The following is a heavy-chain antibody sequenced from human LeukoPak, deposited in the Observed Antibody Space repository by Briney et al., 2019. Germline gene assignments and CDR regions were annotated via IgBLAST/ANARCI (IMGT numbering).Heavy chain of an antibody. Sequence: GGSLRLSCAASGFTFSTYSMNWVRQAPGKGLEWVSSISSSSSYIYYADSVKGRFTISRDNAKNSLYLQMNSLRAEDTAVYYCAKNYYGSGVFDYWGQGTLVTVSS. CDR1: GFTFSTYS. CDR2: ISSSSSYI. CDR3: AKNYYGSGVFDY. V-gene: IGHV3-21*01. D-gene: IGHD3-10*01. J-gene: IGHJ4*02.